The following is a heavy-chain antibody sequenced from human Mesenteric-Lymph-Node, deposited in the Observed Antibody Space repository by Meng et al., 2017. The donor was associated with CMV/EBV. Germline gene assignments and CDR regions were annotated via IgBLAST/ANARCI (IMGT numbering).Heavy chain of an antibody. CDR3: ARDKQQGVVVPASPQGMDV. J-gene: IGHJ6*02. V-gene: IGHV1-2*02. CDR2: INPNSGGT. Sequence: ASVKVSCKASGYTFTGYYMHWVRQAPGQGLEWMGWINPNSGGTNYAQKFQGRVTMTRDTSISTAYMDLRSLRFDDTAVYYCARDKQQGVVVPASPQGMDVWGQGTTVTVSS. D-gene: IGHD2-2*01. CDR1: GYTFTGYY.